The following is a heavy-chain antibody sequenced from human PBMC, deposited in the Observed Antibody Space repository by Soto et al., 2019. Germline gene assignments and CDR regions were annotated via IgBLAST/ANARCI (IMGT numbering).Heavy chain of an antibody. J-gene: IGHJ4*02. D-gene: IGHD4-4*01. CDR2: IYHSGTT. CDR1: SLCISRGYY. Sequence: SQTLSLTCAVSSLCISRGYYWGWVRQPPGKGLEWIGSIYHSGTTNYSPSLKSRVTISIDTSKNQFSLTLRSVTAADAAVYYCASCVSPACYPEWGLQFFDRWGKGSLVTV. V-gene: IGHV4-38-2*01. CDR3: ASCVSPACYPEWGLQFFDR.